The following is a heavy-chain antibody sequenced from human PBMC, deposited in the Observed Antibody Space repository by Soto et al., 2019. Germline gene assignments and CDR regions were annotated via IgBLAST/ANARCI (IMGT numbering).Heavy chain of an antibody. J-gene: IGHJ5*02. V-gene: IGHV4-61*01. Sequence: LCGGSVSSGSYYWSWLRQPPGKGLEWIGYIYYSGSTNYNHSLKSRVTISVDTSKNQFSLKLSSVTAADTAVDYCARGYYYDSRGCFDTWGQGNLVTVSS. D-gene: IGHD3-22*01. CDR1: GGSVSSGSYY. CDR2: IYYSGST. CDR3: ARGYYYDSRGCFDT.